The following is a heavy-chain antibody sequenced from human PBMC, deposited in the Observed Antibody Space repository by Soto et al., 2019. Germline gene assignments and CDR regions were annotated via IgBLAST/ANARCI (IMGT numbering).Heavy chain of an antibody. CDR2: IYPGDSDT. Sequence: EVQLVQSGAEVKKPGESLKISCKGSGYSFTSYWIGWVRQMPGKGLEWMGIIYPGDSDTRYSPSFQGQVTISADKSLSSAHRQWSSPKASDTAMYYCARHVGASSGRENWFDPWGQGTLVTVSS. J-gene: IGHJ5*02. CDR1: GYSFTSYW. V-gene: IGHV5-51*01. CDR3: ARHVGASSGRENWFDP. D-gene: IGHD1-26*01.